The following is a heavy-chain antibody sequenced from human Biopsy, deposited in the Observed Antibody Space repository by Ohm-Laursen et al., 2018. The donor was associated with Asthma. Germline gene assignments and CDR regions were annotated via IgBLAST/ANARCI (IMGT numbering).Heavy chain of an antibody. D-gene: IGHD2-21*01. CDR3: AKATLGDIGKDY. CDR1: GFTFDDYA. V-gene: IGHV3-20*04. J-gene: IGHJ4*02. Sequence: SLRLSCSASGFTFDDYAMSWVRQAPGKGLEWVSGINWNGGSTGYADSVKGRFTISRDNAKNSLYLQMNSLRVEDTALCYCAKATLGDIGKDYWGQGTLVTVSS. CDR2: INWNGGST.